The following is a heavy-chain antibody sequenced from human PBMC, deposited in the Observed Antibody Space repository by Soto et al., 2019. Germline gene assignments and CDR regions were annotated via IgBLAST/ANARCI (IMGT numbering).Heavy chain of an antibody. CDR1: GGTFSSYT. Sequence: QVQLVQSGAEVKKPGSSVKVSCKASGGTFSSYTISWVRQAPGQGLEWMGRIIPILGIANYAQKFQGRVTTTADKATSTAYMELSSLSAEDTEVDYCASPNSAFDYWGQGTLVIVCS. J-gene: IGHJ4*02. V-gene: IGHV1-69*02. CDR2: IIPILGIA. D-gene: IGHD5-18*01. CDR3: ASPNSAFDY.